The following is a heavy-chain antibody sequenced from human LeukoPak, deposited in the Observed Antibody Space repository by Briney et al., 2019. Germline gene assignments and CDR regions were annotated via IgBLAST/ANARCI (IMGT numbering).Heavy chain of an antibody. CDR1: GYSISSGYY. D-gene: IGHD6-19*01. CDR3: ATEVGQWLVRT. J-gene: IGHJ5*02. V-gene: IGHV4-38-2*01. CDR2: IYHSGRT. Sequence: ETLSLTCGVSGYSISSGYYWGWIRQPPGKGLEWIGSIYHSGRTYYNPSLKSRVTISVDTSKNQFSLKLTSVTAADTAVYYCATEVGQWLVRTWGQGTLVTVSS.